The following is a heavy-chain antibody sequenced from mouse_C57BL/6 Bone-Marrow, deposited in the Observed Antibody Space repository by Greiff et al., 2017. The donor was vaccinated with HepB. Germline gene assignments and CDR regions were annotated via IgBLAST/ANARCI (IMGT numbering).Heavy chain of an antibody. J-gene: IGHJ2*01. CDR2: IHPSDSDT. V-gene: IGHV1-74*01. CDR3: AIDTTVVATND. Sequence: VQLQQPGAELVKPGASVKVSCTASGYTFTSYWMHWVKQRPGQGLEWIGRIHPSDSDTNYNQKFKGKATLTVDKSSSTAYMQLSSLTSEDSAVYYCAIDTTVVATNDWGKGTTLTVSS. CDR1: GYTFTSYW. D-gene: IGHD1-1*01.